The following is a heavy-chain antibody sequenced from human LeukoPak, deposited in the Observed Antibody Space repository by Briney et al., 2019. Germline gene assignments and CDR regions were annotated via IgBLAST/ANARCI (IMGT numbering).Heavy chain of an antibody. CDR2: IYHSGST. V-gene: IGHV4-38-2*02. Sequence: SETLSLTCTVSGYSISSGYYWGWIRQPPGKGLEWIGSIYHSGSTYYNPSLKSRVTISVDTSKNQFSLKLSSVTAADTAVYYCVRGQDSSGWYPWAFDIWGQGTMVTVSS. J-gene: IGHJ3*02. D-gene: IGHD6-19*01. CDR3: VRGQDSSGWYPWAFDI. CDR1: GYSISSGYY.